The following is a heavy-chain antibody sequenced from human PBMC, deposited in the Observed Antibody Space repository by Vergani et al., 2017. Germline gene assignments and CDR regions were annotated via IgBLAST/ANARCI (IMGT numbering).Heavy chain of an antibody. D-gene: IGHD3-10*01. CDR3: ATFMVRGVISY. CDR2: ISSSSSYT. Sequence: QVQLVESGGGLVKPGGSLRLSCAASGFTFSDYYMSWIRQAPGKGLEWVSYISSSSSYTNYADSVKGRSTISRDNAKNSLYLQMNSLRAEDTAVYYCATFMVRGVISYWGQGTLVTVSS. CDR1: GFTFSDYY. V-gene: IGHV3-11*05. J-gene: IGHJ4*02.